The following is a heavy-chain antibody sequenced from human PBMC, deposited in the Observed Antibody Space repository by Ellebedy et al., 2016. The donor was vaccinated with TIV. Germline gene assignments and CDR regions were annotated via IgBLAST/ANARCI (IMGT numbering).Heavy chain of an antibody. V-gene: IGHV3-30*18. D-gene: IGHD5-24*01. CDR1: GFTFSNFW. CDR2: ISYDGTKT. J-gene: IGHJ6*02. Sequence: GGSLRLSCAASGFTFSNFWMSWVRQAPGKGLEWVAVISYDGTKTYYADSVKGRFPISRDNSRSTLYLQMHSLRAEDTAVYYCAKVSRDGYNYSYSHYGMDVWGQGTTVTVSS. CDR3: AKVSRDGYNYSYSHYGMDV.